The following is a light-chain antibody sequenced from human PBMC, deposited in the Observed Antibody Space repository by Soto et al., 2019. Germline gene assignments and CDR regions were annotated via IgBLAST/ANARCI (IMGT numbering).Light chain of an antibody. CDR2: DAS. CDR1: QSASSY. CDR3: QQRSNWPST. Sequence: EIVLTQSPATQSLSPGERATLSCRASQSASSYLAWYQQKPGQAPRLLIYDASNRATGIPARFSGSGSGTDFTLTISSLEPEDFAVYYCQQRSNWPSTFGQGTKVEIK. V-gene: IGKV3-11*01. J-gene: IGKJ1*01.